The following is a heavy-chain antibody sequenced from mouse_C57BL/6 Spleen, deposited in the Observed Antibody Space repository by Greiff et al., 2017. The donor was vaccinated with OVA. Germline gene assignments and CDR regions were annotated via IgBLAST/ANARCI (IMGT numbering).Heavy chain of an antibody. CDR2: IDPSDSYT. Sequence: QVQLQQPGAELVKPGASVKLSCKASGYTFTSYWMQWVKQRPGQGLEWIGEIDPSDSYTNYNQKFKGKATLTVDTSSSTAYMQLSSLTSEDSAVYYDARSDYYGSSRFFDYWGQGTTLTVSS. CDR3: ARSDYYGSSRFFDY. CDR1: GYTFTSYW. D-gene: IGHD1-1*01. V-gene: IGHV1-50*01. J-gene: IGHJ2*01.